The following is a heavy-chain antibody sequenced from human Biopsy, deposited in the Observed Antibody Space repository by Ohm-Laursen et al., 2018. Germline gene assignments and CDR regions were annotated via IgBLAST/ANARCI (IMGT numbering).Heavy chain of an antibody. D-gene: IGHD6-19*01. Sequence: SLRLSCAASGFTFGHYAMHWVRQAPGKGLEWISLIWYDGTNEDYADSVKGRFTISRDNSKNTLYLQINTLTLEDTAFYYCARGLSSGWYGYFDVWGRGPLVPVPS. J-gene: IGHJ2*01. CDR3: ARGLSSGWYGYFDV. V-gene: IGHV3-33*04. CDR1: GFTFGHYA. CDR2: IWYDGTNE.